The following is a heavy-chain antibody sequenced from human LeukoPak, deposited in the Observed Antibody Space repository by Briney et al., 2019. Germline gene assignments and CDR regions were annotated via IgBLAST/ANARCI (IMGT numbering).Heavy chain of an antibody. CDR2: FSGSGGST. CDR1: GFTFRTYA. CDR3: ARHTRRAFDI. V-gene: IGHV3-23*01. Sequence: PGGSLRLSCAASGFTFRTYAMSGVRQAPGKGLEWVSVFSGSGGSTYYADSVKGRFTISRDNSKNTLYLQMNSLRVEDTAVYYCARHTRRAFDIWGQGTMVTVSS. J-gene: IGHJ3*02. D-gene: IGHD1-26*01.